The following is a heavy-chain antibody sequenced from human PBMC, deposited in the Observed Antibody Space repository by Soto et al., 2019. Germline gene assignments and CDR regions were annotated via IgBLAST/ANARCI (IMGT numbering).Heavy chain of an antibody. CDR3: AREIGSPYYCDSSPLDY. Sequence: GASVKVSCKASGYTFTGYYMHWVRQAPGQGLEWMGWINPNSGGTNYAQKFQGRVTMTRDTSISTAYMELSRLRSDDTAVYYCAREIGSPYYCDSSPLDYWGQGTLVTVSS. V-gene: IGHV1-2*02. CDR1: GYTFTGYY. CDR2: INPNSGGT. J-gene: IGHJ4*02. D-gene: IGHD3-22*01.